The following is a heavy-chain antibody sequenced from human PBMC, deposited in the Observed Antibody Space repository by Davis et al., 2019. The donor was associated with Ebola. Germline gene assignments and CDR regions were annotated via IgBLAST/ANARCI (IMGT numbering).Heavy chain of an antibody. CDR3: ARDEMEVAGTLSYGMDV. Sequence: ASVKVSCKASGYTFTSYGISWVRQAPGQGLEWMGWINPNSGGTNYAQKFQGWVTMTRDTSISTAYMELSRLRSDDAAVYYCARDEMEVAGTLSYGMDVWGQGTTVTVSS. V-gene: IGHV1-2*04. CDR1: GYTFTSYG. CDR2: INPNSGGT. J-gene: IGHJ6*02. D-gene: IGHD6-19*01.